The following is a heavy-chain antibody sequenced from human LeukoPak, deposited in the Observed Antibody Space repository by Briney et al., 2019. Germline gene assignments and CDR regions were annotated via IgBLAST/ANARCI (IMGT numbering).Heavy chain of an antibody. CDR2: ISSNSSTI. V-gene: IGHV3-48*04. J-gene: IGHJ4*02. D-gene: IGHD4-23*01. Sequence: GLLRLSCAASGFTFSSYSMNWVRQPPGKGLEWVSYISSNSSTIYYAASVKGRFTISRDNAKNSLYLQMNSLRAADTAVYYGARDGYGGTIRRLTFDFWGQGTLVTVSS. CDR1: GFTFSSYS. CDR3: ARDGYGGTIRRLTFDF.